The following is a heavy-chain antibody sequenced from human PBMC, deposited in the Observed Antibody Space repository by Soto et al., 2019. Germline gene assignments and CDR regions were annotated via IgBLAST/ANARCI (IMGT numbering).Heavy chain of an antibody. Sequence: QVQLQESGPGLVKPSQTLSLTCTVSGGSISSGGYYWSWIRQHPGKGLEWIGYIYYSGSTYYNPSLKSRVTISVDTSKNQFSLKLSSVTAADTAVYYCARAKPRDYDYVWGSYRLGHDAFDIWGQGTMVTVSS. CDR3: ARAKPRDYDYVWGSYRLGHDAFDI. D-gene: IGHD3-16*02. V-gene: IGHV4-31*03. J-gene: IGHJ3*02. CDR1: GGSISSGGYY. CDR2: IYYSGST.